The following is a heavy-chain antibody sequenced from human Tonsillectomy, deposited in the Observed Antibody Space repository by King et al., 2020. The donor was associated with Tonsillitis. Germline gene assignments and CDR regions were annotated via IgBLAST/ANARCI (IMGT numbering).Heavy chain of an antibody. CDR1: GGSISSYY. D-gene: IGHD6-13*01. CDR2: IYYSGST. J-gene: IGHJ4*02. V-gene: IGHV4-59*08. Sequence: VQLQESGPGLVKPSETLSLTCTVSGGSISSYYWSWIRQPPGKGLEWIGYIYYSGSTNYNPSLKSRVTISVDTSKNQFSLKLSSVTAADTAVYYCARTGYSSSWYRGIFDYWGQGTLVTVSS. CDR3: ARTGYSSSWYRGIFDY.